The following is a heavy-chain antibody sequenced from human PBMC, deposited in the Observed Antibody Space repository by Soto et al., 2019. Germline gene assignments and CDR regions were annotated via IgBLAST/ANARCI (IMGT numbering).Heavy chain of an antibody. D-gene: IGHD3-22*01. J-gene: IGHJ4*02. Sequence: GESLKISCNGSGYSFTSYWISWVLQMPGKGLEWMGRIDPSDSYTNYSPSFQGHVTISADKSISTAYLQWSSLKASDTAMYYCARRRVYDSSGYPIDYWGQGTLVTVSS. CDR1: GYSFTSYW. V-gene: IGHV5-10-1*01. CDR2: IDPSDSYT. CDR3: ARRRVYDSSGYPIDY.